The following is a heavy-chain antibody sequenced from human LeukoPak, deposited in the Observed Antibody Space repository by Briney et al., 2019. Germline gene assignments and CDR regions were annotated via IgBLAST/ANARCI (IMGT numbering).Heavy chain of an antibody. V-gene: IGHV1-69*04. CDR3: ADQGGVGATTRFDY. CDR1: GYTFTIYG. CDR2: IIPILGIA. D-gene: IGHD1-26*01. Sequence: XSVKVSCKASGYTFTIYGISWVRQAPGQGLEWMGRIIPILGIANYAQKFQGRVTITADKSTSTAYMELSSLRSEDTAVYYCADQGGVGATTRFDYWGQGTLVTVSS. J-gene: IGHJ4*02.